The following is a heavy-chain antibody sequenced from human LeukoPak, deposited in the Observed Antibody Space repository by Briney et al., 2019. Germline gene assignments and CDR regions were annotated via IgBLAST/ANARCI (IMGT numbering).Heavy chain of an antibody. V-gene: IGHV4-34*01. CDR2: INHSGST. D-gene: IGHD6-13*01. J-gene: IGHJ4*02. Sequence: SETLSLTCAVYGGSFSGCYWSWIRQPPGKGLEWIGEINHSGSTNYNPSLKSRVTMSVDTSKNQFSLKLSSVTAADTAVYYCARVEAAAGSFDYWGQGTLVTVSS. CDR1: GGSFSGCY. CDR3: ARVEAAAGSFDY.